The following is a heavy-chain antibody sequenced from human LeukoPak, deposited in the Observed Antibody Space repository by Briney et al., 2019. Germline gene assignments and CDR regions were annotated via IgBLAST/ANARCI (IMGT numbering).Heavy chain of an antibody. CDR2: IYYSGST. CDR3: AGAAAEVDY. J-gene: IGHJ4*02. D-gene: IGHD6-13*01. Sequence: SETLSPTCTVSGGSISSYYWSWIRQPPGKGLEWIGYIYYSGSTNYNPSLKSRVTISVDTSKNQFSLKLSSVTAADTAVYYCAGAAAEVDYWGQGTLVTVSS. CDR1: GGSISSYY. V-gene: IGHV4-59*01.